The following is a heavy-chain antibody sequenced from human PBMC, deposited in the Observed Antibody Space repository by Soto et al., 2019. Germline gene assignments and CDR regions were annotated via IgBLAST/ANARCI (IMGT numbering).Heavy chain of an antibody. D-gene: IGHD2-15*01. CDR3: ARKCVVVADATPQPLVWFDP. CDR2: IYYSGST. V-gene: IGHV4-39*01. J-gene: IGHJ5*02. CDR1: GGSISSSSHY. Sequence: SETLSLTCTVSGGSISSSSHYWGWIRQPPGKGLEWIGSIYYSGSTYYNPSLKSRVTISVDTSKNQFSLKLSSVTAADTAVYYCARKCVVVADATPQPLVWFDPWGQGTLVTVSS.